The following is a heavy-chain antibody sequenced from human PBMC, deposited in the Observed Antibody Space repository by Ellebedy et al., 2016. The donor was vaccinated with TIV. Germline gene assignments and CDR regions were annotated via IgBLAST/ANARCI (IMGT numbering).Heavy chain of an antibody. CDR1: GFTFGDYA. V-gene: IGHV3-9*01. Sequence: SLKISCAASGFTFGDYAMNWVRQAPGKGLEWVSGIGWDSGSRGYADSLRGRFTISRDNAKNSLYLQMNSLRAEDTACYYCAKAEGLGRGYYDAFDIWGQGTMVTVSS. CDR2: IGWDSGSR. D-gene: IGHD3-22*01. CDR3: AKAEGLGRGYYDAFDI. J-gene: IGHJ3*02.